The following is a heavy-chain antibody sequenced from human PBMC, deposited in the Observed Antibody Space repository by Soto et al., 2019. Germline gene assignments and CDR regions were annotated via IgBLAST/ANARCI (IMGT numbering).Heavy chain of an antibody. CDR1: GYTFTGYY. CDR2: VKPSTGDT. Sequence: ASVKVSCKAAGYTFTGYYIHWVRQAPGQGLEWMGWVKPSTGDTDYAQKFQGRVTMTRDTSDNTAYMQVNSLRTDDTAVYYCARDIYGSAWYFFDHWGQGTQVTVYS. CDR3: ARDIYGSAWYFFDH. V-gene: IGHV1-2*02. D-gene: IGHD3-9*01. J-gene: IGHJ4*02.